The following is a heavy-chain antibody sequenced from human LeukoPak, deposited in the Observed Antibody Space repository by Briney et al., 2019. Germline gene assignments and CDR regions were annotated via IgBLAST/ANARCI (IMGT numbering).Heavy chain of an antibody. D-gene: IGHD3-22*01. Sequence: ASVKVSCKVSGYTLTELSMHWVRQAPGKGLEWMGGFDPEDGETIYAQKFQGRVTMTEDTSTDTAYMELSSLRSEDTAVYYCACYYYDSSGYRYWGQGTLVTVSS. V-gene: IGHV1-24*01. CDR3: ACYYYDSSGYRY. J-gene: IGHJ4*02. CDR1: GYTLTELS. CDR2: FDPEDGET.